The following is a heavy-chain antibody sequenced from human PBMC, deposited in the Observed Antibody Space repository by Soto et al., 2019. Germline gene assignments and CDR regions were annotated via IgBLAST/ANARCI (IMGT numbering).Heavy chain of an antibody. Sequence: SETLSLTCTVSGGSISSSSYYWGWIRQPPGKGLEWIGSIYYSGSTYYNPSLKSRVTISVDTSKNQFSLKLSSVTAADTAVYYCARPAPRAVAVYYFDYWGQGTLVTVSS. V-gene: IGHV4-39*01. CDR1: GGSISSSSYY. J-gene: IGHJ4*02. CDR3: ARPAPRAVAVYYFDY. D-gene: IGHD6-19*01. CDR2: IYYSGST.